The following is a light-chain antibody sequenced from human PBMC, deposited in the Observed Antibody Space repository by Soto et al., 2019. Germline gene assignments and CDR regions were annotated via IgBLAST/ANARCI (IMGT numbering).Light chain of an antibody. CDR1: QSVSSS. V-gene: IGKV3-15*01. J-gene: IGKJ1*01. CDR3: QQYNNWPLT. Sequence: EIVLTQSPDTLSLSPGERATLSCRASQSVSSSFLAWYQQKPGQAPRLLIYGASTRATGIPARFSGSGSGTEFTLTISSLQSEDFAVYYCQQYNNWPLTFGQGTKVDIK. CDR2: GAS.